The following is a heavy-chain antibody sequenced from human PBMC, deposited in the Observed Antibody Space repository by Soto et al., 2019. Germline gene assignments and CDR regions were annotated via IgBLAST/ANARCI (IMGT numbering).Heavy chain of an antibody. CDR3: ARDSSGWYWGAFDI. J-gene: IGHJ3*02. V-gene: IGHV3-53*01. CDR1: GFTVSSNY. D-gene: IGHD6-19*01. Sequence: EVQLVESGGGLIQPGGSLRLSCAASGFTVSSNYMSWVRQAPGKGLEWVSVIYSGGSTYYADSVKGRFTISRDNSKNTLYLQMNSLRAEDTAVYYCARDSSGWYWGAFDIWGQGTMVTVSS. CDR2: IYSGGST.